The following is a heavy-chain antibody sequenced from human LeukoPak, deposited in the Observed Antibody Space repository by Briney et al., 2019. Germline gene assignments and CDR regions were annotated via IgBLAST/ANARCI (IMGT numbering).Heavy chain of an antibody. CDR3: ARGSLNVGIVATIRLESYYMDV. CDR1: GYTFTSYY. CDR2: INPSGGST. J-gene: IGHJ6*03. V-gene: IGHV1-46*01. Sequence: ASVKVSCKASGYTFTSYYMHWVRQAPGQGLEWMGIINPSGGSTSYAQKFQGRVTMTRDMSTSTVYMELSSLRSEDTAVYYCARGSLNVGIVATIRLESYYMDVWGKGTTVTVSS. D-gene: IGHD5-12*01.